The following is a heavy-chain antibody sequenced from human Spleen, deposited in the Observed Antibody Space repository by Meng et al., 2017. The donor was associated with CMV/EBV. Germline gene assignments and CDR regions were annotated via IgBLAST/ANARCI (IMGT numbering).Heavy chain of an antibody. CDR3: ARVPRAPAAMDYYYYYGMDV. J-gene: IGHJ6*02. V-gene: IGHV1-46*01. CDR1: GYTFASYD. CDR2: INPSGGST. D-gene: IGHD2-2*01. Sequence: ASVKVSCKASGYTFASYDINWVRQATGQGLEWMGIINPSGGSTSYAQKFQGRVTMTRDTSTSTVYMELSSLRSEDTAVYYCARVPRAPAAMDYYYYYGMDVWGQGTTVTVSS.